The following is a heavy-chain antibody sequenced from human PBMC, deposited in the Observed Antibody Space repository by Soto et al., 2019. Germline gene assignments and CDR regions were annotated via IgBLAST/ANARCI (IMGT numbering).Heavy chain of an antibody. CDR2: IYYSGST. CDR3: AGTYSSSYFYYGMDV. D-gene: IGHD6-13*01. J-gene: IGHJ6*02. CDR1: GGSISDFY. Sequence: SETLSLTCTVSGGSISDFYWSWIRQPPGKGLEWIGYIYYSGSTNYNPSLRSRVTISVDTSKNQFSLKLSSVTAADTAVYYCAGTYSSSYFYYGMDVWGQGTSVTVSS. V-gene: IGHV4-59*01.